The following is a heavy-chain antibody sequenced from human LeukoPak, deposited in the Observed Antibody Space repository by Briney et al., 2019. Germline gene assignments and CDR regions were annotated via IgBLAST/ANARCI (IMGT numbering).Heavy chain of an antibody. CDR2: INHSVNT. CDR1: GGSLSDYC. CDR3: ARQGGSYYAIDD. D-gene: IGHD1-26*01. V-gene: IGHV4-34*01. Sequence: SETLSLTCGVYGGSLSDYCWSWIRQPPGKGLEFIGEINHSVNTNFNPSLKSRVTISVDTSKNQVSLRLSSVTAADTAVYYCARQGGSYYAIDDWGQGTLVTVSS. J-gene: IGHJ4*02.